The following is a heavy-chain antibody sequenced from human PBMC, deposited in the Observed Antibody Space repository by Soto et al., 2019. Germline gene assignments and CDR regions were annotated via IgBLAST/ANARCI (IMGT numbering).Heavy chain of an antibody. Sequence: QVQLQESGPRLVKPSQTLSLTCTVSDGSITTGGYYWNWIRQHPEKGLEWIGYVHYSGSAYYNPSLKSRVSISVFTSKNQFSLNLSYVTAADTAVYYCARDSAGFYLDTWGQGTLVTVSS. CDR1: DGSITTGGYY. J-gene: IGHJ4*02. D-gene: IGHD3-10*01. CDR3: ARDSAGFYLDT. CDR2: VHYSGSA. V-gene: IGHV4-31*03.